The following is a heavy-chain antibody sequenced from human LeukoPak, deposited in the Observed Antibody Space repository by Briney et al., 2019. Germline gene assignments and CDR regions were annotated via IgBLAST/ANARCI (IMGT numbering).Heavy chain of an antibody. V-gene: IGHV4-38-2*02. CDR2: IYHSGST. Sequence: SETLSLTCTVSGVSISIYYWSWIRQPPGKGREWFGSIYHSGSTYYNPSLNSRVTISVDTSKNQFSLKLSSGTAADTAVYYCARDRRSSSSSFLRNWGQGTLVTVSS. CDR1: GVSISIYY. J-gene: IGHJ4*02. CDR3: ARDRRSSSSSFLRN. D-gene: IGHD6-6*01.